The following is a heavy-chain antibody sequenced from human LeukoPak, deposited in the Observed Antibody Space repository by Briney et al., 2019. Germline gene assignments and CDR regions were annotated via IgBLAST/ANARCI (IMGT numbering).Heavy chain of an antibody. CDR3: AKSSGPGGYYYYGMDV. D-gene: IGHD3-22*01. CDR1: EFTFNTYA. CDR2: ISGDGGIT. Sequence: GGSLGLSCAASEFTFNTYAVSWVRQAPGKGLEWVSAISGDGGITYYADSVRGRFTTSRDNSKSTLYLQMNSLRAEDTAVYYCAKSSGPGGYYYYGMDVWGQGTTVTVSS. J-gene: IGHJ6*02. V-gene: IGHV3-23*01.